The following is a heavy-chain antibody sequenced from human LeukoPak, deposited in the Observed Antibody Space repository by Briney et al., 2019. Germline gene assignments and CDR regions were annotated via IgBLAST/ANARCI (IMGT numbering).Heavy chain of an antibody. CDR1: GYSISSGYY. CDR2: IYHSGST. V-gene: IGHV4-38-2*01. Sequence: SEPLSLPCAVSGYSISSGYYWGWIRQPPGKGLEWIGSIYHSGSTYYNPSLKSRVTISVDTSKNQFSLKLSSVTAADTAVYYCARGSPDDYDFWSGYPNEQYYFDYWGQGTLVTVSS. D-gene: IGHD3-3*01. CDR3: ARGSPDDYDFWSGYPNEQYYFDY. J-gene: IGHJ4*02.